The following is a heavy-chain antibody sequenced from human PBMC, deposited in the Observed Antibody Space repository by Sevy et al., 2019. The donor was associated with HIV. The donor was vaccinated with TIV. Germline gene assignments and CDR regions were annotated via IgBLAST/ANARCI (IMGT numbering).Heavy chain of an antibody. J-gene: IGHJ4*02. CDR2: ISYDGSNK. Sequence: GGSLRLSCAASGFTFSSYGMHWVRQAPGKGLEWVAVISYDGSNKYYADSVKGRFTISRDNSKNTLYLQMKGLRAEDTAVYYCAKDLRDYVWGGFDYWGLGTLVTVSS. D-gene: IGHD3-16*01. CDR1: GFTFSSYG. CDR3: AKDLRDYVWGGFDY. V-gene: IGHV3-30*18.